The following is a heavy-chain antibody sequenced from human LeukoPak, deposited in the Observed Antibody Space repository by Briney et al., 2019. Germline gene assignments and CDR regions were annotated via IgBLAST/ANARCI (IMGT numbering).Heavy chain of an antibody. CDR3: AKGGPYSSSPDFDY. J-gene: IGHJ4*02. Sequence: LPGGSLRLSCAASGFTFSTYAMSWVRQAPGKGLEWVSAISGRAGSTYYADSVKGRFTISRDNPKNTLFLQMNSLRAEDTAVYYCAKGGPYSSSPDFDYWGQGSLVTVSS. V-gene: IGHV3-23*01. CDR1: GFTFSTYA. D-gene: IGHD6-6*01. CDR2: ISGRAGST.